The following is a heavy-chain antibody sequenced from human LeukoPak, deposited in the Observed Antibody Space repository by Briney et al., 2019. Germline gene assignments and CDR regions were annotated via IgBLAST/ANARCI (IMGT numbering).Heavy chain of an antibody. V-gene: IGHV3-30*02. J-gene: IGHJ3*02. D-gene: IGHD5-18*01. CDR3: AKDRVTRGYSYGTDAFDI. CDR2: IRYDGSNK. Sequence: GGSLRLSCAVSGFTFSSYGMHWVRQAPGKGLEWVAFIRYDGSNKYYADSVKGRFTISRDNSKNTLYLQMNSLRAEDTAVYYCAKDRVTRGYSYGTDAFDIWGQGTMVTVSS. CDR1: GFTFSSYG.